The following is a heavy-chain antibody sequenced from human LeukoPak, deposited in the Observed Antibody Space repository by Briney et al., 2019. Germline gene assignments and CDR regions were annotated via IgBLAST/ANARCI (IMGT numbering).Heavy chain of an antibody. CDR3: ARVPAAAGGLNWFDP. CDR1: GGTFSSYA. V-gene: IGHV1-69*04. D-gene: IGHD6-13*01. J-gene: IGHJ5*02. Sequence: ASVKVSCKASGGTFSSYAISWVRQAPGQGLEWMGRIIPILGIANYAQEFQGRVTITADKSTSTAYMELSSLRPKDTPVYYCARVPAAAGGLNWFDPWGQGTLVTVSS. CDR2: IIPILGIA.